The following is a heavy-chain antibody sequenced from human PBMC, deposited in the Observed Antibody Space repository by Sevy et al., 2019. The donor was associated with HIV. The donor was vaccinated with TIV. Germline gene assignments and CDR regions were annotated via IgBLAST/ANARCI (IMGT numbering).Heavy chain of an antibody. Sequence: SETLSLTCAVHDGSFSGYYWNWIRQLPGKGLEWIGEINESGITYYNPFLKSLVTISVDTSKKQFSLMLSSVTAVDSAVYFCARSPPVVVVPGAPSWFDPWGQGTLVTVSS. D-gene: IGHD2-2*01. V-gene: IGHV4-34*01. J-gene: IGHJ5*02. CDR2: INESGIT. CDR3: ARSPPVVVVPGAPSWFDP. CDR1: DGSFSGYY.